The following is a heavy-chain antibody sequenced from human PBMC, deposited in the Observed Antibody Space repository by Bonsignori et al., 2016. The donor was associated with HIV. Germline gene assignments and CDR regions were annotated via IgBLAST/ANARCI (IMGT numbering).Heavy chain of an antibody. J-gene: IGHJ3*02. CDR1: GGSISSYY. V-gene: IGHV4-59*01. CDR2: IYYSGST. CDR3: ARGGDIVVVVAEDAFDI. D-gene: IGHD2-15*01. Sequence: SETLSLTCTVSGGSISSYYWSWIRQPPGKGLEWIGYIYYSGSTNYNPSLKSRVTISVDTSKNQFSLKLSSVTAADTAVYYCARGGDIVVVVAEDAFDIWGQGTMVTVSS.